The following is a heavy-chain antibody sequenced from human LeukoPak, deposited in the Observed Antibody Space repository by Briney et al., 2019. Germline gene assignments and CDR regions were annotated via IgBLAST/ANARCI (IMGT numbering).Heavy chain of an antibody. CDR2: ISSSSSYI. J-gene: IGHJ4*02. Sequence: GGSLRLSCAASGFTFSNSWMHWVRQAPGKGLEWVSSISSSSSYIYYADSVKGRFAISRDNAKNSLYLQMNSLRAEDTAVYYCARGRYYYDSSGYYYWGQGTLVTVSS. CDR3: ARGRYYYDSSGYYY. V-gene: IGHV3-21*01. CDR1: GFTFSNSW. D-gene: IGHD3-22*01.